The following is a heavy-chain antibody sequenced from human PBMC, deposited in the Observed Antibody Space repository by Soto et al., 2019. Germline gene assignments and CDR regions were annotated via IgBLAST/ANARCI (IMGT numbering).Heavy chain of an antibody. D-gene: IGHD2-2*01. J-gene: IGHJ6*02. CDR1: GXTFSSYA. Sequence: GSLRLSCAASGXTFSSYAISWVRQAPGKGLEWVSAISGSGGSKYYADSVKGRLNISRENYKNTLYLQMKSLRAEDTAVYYCAKNGYCSSTSCYFGEYYYGMDVWGQGTTGTVSS. V-gene: IGHV3-23*01. CDR3: AKNGYCSSTSCYFGEYYYGMDV. CDR2: ISGSGGSK.